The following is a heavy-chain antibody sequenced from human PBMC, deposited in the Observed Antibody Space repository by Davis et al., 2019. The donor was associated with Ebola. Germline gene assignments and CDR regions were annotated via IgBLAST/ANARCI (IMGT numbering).Heavy chain of an antibody. D-gene: IGHD5-24*01. CDR2: IQATAGYV. V-gene: IGHV3-21*05. Sequence: PGGSLRLSCAASGFSFNSRSMNWVRQAPGKGLEWVSYIQATAGYVSYADSVKGRFTISRDNAGSSLFLQMNNLRVEDTAVYYCAREIRDGYNCDYFDSWGQGTLVTVSS. CDR1: GFSFNSRS. J-gene: IGHJ4*02. CDR3: AREIRDGYNCDYFDS.